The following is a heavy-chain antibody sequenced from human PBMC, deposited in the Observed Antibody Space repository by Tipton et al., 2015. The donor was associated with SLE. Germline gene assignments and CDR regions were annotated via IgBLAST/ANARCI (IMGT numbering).Heavy chain of an antibody. CDR1: GYTFTSYY. Sequence: QSGPEVKKPGASVKVSCKTSGYTFTSYYIHWVRQAPGQGLEWMGVLNPSGGSTTYAQKFRGRVTMTRDTSTSTVYMELSSLRSEDTALFYCARGPVAGNFDFWGQGTLVTVSS. D-gene: IGHD6-19*01. CDR2: LNPSGGST. V-gene: IGHV1-46*01. CDR3: ARGPVAGNFDF. J-gene: IGHJ4*02.